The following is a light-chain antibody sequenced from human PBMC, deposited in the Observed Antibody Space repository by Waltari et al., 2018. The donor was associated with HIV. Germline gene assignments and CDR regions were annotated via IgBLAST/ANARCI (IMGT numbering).Light chain of an antibody. CDR1: QGIGNW. J-gene: IGKJ4*01. CDR3: QQTHSFPLT. Sequence: DIQLTQSPSSVSASVGDRVTITCRASQGIGNWVTWYQQKPGKAPKLLIYAASSLQSGVPARFSGSGSGTDFTLTSGSLQPEDFAAYYCQQTHSFPLTFGGGTKVEIK. CDR2: AAS. V-gene: IGKV1-12*01.